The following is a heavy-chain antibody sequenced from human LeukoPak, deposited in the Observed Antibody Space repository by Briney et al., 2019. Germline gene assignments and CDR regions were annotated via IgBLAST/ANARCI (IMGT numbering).Heavy chain of an antibody. CDR1: GGSISSSSYY. J-gene: IGHJ4*02. CDR2: IYYSGST. D-gene: IGHD1-26*01. CDR3: ARHLFRWELRASYFDY. V-gene: IGHV4-39*01. Sequence: PSETLSLTCTVSGGSISSSSYYWGWIRQPPGKGLEWIGSIYYSGSTYYNPSLKSRVTISVDTSKNQFSLKLSSVTAADTAVYYCARHLFRWELRASYFDYWGQGTLVTVSS.